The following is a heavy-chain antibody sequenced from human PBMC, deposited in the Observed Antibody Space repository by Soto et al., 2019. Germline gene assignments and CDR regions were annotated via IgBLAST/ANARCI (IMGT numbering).Heavy chain of an antibody. CDR3: TTPYRSDDYYYYGMDV. CDR1: GFTFSNAW. CDR2: IKSKTDGGTT. Sequence: GGSLRLSCAASGFTFSNAWMSWVRQAPGKGLEWVGRIKSKTDGGTTDYAAPVKGRFTISRDDSKNTLYLQVNSLKTEDTAVYYCTTPYRSDDYYYYGMDVWGQGTTVTVSS. J-gene: IGHJ6*02. D-gene: IGHD6-25*01. V-gene: IGHV3-15*01.